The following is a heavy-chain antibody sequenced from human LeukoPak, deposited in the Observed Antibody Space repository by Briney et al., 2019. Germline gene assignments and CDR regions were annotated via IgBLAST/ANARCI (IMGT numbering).Heavy chain of an antibody. Sequence: GASVKVSCKASGYTFTSYGISWVRQAPGQGLEWMGWISAYNGNTNYAQKLQGRVTMTTDTSTSTAYMELRSLRSDDTAVYYCARGAPRYCSGGSCYLSWFDPWGQGTLVTVSS. CDR1: GYTFTSYG. CDR3: ARGAPRYCSGGSCYLSWFDP. V-gene: IGHV1-18*01. J-gene: IGHJ5*02. D-gene: IGHD2-15*01. CDR2: ISAYNGNT.